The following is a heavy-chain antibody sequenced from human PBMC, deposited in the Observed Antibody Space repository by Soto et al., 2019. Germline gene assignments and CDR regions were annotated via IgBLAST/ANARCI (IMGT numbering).Heavy chain of an antibody. CDR1: RGTFISYA. J-gene: IGHJ5*02. D-gene: IGHD3-3*01. V-gene: IGHV1-69*06. CDR2: IIPIFGTA. CDR3: AGTPAIRFLEWLPTYPKNWFDP. Sequence: SVKVSFKASRGTFISYAISWVRQAPGQGLEWMGGIIPIFGTANYAQKFQGRVTITADKSTSTAYMELSSLRSEDTAVYYCAGTPAIRFLEWLPTYPKNWFDPWGQGTLVTVSS.